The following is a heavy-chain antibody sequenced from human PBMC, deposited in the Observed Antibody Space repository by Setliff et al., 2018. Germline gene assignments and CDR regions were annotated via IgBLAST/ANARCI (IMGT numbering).Heavy chain of an antibody. J-gene: IGHJ2*01. CDR3: ARNPDFLQYSFDL. CDR1: GGSISNSTFY. CDR2: INYYGSIFDDGTTYST. D-gene: IGHD5-12*01. Sequence: SETLSLTCTVSGGSISNSTFYWGWIRQPPGKGLEWIGSINYYGSIFDDGTTYSTYYNPSLKSPATISIDTSKSQFSLKLSSMTAADTALYYCARNPDFLQYSFDLWGRGTLVTSPQ. V-gene: IGHV4-39*07.